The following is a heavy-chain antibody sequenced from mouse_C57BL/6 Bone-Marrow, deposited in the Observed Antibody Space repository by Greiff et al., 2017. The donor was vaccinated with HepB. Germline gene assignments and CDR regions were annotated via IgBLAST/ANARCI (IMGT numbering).Heavy chain of an antibody. Sequence: KASQSLSLTCSVTGYSITSGYYWNWIRQFPGNKLEWMGYISYDGSNNYNPSLKNRISITRDTSKNQFFLKLNSVTTEDTATYYCAREGYLYFDYWGQGTTLTVSS. D-gene: IGHD2-2*01. J-gene: IGHJ2*01. CDR1: GYSITSGYY. CDR3: AREGYLYFDY. V-gene: IGHV3-6*01. CDR2: ISYDGSN.